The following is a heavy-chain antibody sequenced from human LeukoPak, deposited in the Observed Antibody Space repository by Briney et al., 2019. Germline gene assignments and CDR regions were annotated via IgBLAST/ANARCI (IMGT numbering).Heavy chain of an antibody. D-gene: IGHD2-15*01. CDR2: IKPDGSAT. CDR1: GLTFRRYW. Sequence: GGSLRLSCTAPGLTFRRYWMNWVRQAPGKGLEWVANIKPDGSATSYVDSVKGRFTISRDNVKNSVYLQMNSLRAEDTAVYYCAGGGGWVFCSWGQGTLVTVSA. CDR3: AGGGGWVFCS. V-gene: IGHV3-7*04. J-gene: IGHJ1*01.